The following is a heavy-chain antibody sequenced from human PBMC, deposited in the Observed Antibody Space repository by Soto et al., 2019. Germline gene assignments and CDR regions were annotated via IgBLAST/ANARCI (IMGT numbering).Heavy chain of an antibody. Sequence: QVQLVQSGAEVKKPGASVKVSCKVSGYTLTELSMHWVRQAPGKGLEWMGGFDPEDGETIYAQKFQGRVTMTEDTSTDTAYIELSSLRSEDTAVYYCATDQGQPWHGGYYYYGMDVWGQGTTVTVSS. J-gene: IGHJ6*02. D-gene: IGHD6-13*01. CDR2: FDPEDGET. CDR1: GYTLTELS. V-gene: IGHV1-24*01. CDR3: ATDQGQPWHGGYYYYGMDV.